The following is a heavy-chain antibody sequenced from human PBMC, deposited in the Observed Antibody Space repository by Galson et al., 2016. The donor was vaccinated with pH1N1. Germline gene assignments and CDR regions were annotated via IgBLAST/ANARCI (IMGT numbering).Heavy chain of an antibody. V-gene: IGHV1-3*01. CDR2: INAGNGIP. J-gene: IGHJ4*01. D-gene: IGHD3-22*01. Sequence: SVKVSCKASGDTFTSYAMHWVRQAPGQRLEWMGWINAGNGIPKYSKRFQGRVTITRDTSARTAYMELSSLRSEDTAVYYCSSSYYYDSSGDTDWGHGTLVTVAS. CDR3: SSSYYYDSSGDTD. CDR1: GDTFTSYA.